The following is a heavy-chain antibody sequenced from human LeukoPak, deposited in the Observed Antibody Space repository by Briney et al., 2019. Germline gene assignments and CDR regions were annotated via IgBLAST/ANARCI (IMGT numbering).Heavy chain of an antibody. Sequence: GGSLRLSCAASGFTVSSDYMSWVRQAPGKGLEWVSVIYSGGSTYYADSVKGRFTISRDKSENTVYLQMNSLRFEDTAMYYCARNWFDPWGQGTLVTVSS. CDR2: IYSGGST. CDR3: ARNWFDP. V-gene: IGHV3-53*05. CDR1: GFTVSSDY. J-gene: IGHJ5*02.